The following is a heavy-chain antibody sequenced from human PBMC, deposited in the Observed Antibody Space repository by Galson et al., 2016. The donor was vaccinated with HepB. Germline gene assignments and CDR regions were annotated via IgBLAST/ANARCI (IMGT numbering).Heavy chain of an antibody. CDR1: GFSFSSHW. J-gene: IGHJ4*02. CDR3: VRDARNSLVVTAIHFDY. CDR2: ISRDGSDT. Sequence: SLRLSCAASGFSFSSHWIHWVRQAPGKGLVWVSRISRDGSDTNYADFVKGRFTISRDNAKSTVDLQMNSLRADDTAVYYCVRDARNSLVVTAIHFDYWGLGTPVTVSS. V-gene: IGHV3-74*01. D-gene: IGHD2-21*02.